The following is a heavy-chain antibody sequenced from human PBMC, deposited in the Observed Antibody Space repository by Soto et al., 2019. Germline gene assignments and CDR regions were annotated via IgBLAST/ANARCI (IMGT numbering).Heavy chain of an antibody. D-gene: IGHD1-26*01. Sequence: SETLSLTCAVYGGSFSGYYWSWIRQPPGKGLEWIGEINHSGSTNYNPSLKSRVTISVDTSKNQFSLKLSSVTAADTAVYYCARFSGSYYYYYYGMDVWGQGTTVTVS. CDR3: ARFSGSYYYYYYGMDV. V-gene: IGHV4-34*01. CDR2: INHSGST. J-gene: IGHJ6*02. CDR1: GGSFSGYY.